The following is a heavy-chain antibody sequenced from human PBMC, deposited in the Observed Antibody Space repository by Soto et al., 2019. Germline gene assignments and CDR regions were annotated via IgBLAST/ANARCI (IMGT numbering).Heavy chain of an antibody. CDR1: GFTFSDEN. CDR3: ARDSDCHSTSCFFPPHV. CDR2: ISGGGSYI. Sequence: GGSLRLSCSASGFTFSDENMSWVRQVPGRGLEWVSGISGGGSYIFYADSVQGRFSISRDNPKNSLFLEMNSLRVEDTAVYYCARDSDCHSTSCFFPPHVWGQGTTVTVSS. D-gene: IGHD2-2*01. J-gene: IGHJ6*02. V-gene: IGHV3-21*06.